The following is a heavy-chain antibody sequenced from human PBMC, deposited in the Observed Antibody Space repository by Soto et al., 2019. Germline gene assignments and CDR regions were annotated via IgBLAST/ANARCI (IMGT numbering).Heavy chain of an antibody. CDR3: ARVPAYYYYMDV. Sequence: PGGSLRLSCAASGFAFSDYYMSWIRQAPGKGLEWVSYISSSGSTIYYADSVKGRFTISRDNAKNSLYLQMNSLRAEDTAVYYCARVPAYYYYMDVWGKGTTVTVSS. CDR2: ISSSGSTI. V-gene: IGHV3-11*01. CDR1: GFAFSDYY. J-gene: IGHJ6*03.